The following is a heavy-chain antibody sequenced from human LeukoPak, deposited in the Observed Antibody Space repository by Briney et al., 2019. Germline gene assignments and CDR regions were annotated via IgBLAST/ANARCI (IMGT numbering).Heavy chain of an antibody. CDR2: IWYDGSNK. J-gene: IGHJ4*02. CDR3: ARGGSYWGFDY. V-gene: IGHV3-33*01. D-gene: IGHD1-26*01. Sequence: GRSLRLSCAASGFTFSSYGMHWVRQAPGKGLEWVAVIWYDGSNKYYADSVKGRFTISRDNSKNTLYLQMNSLRAEDTAVYYCARGGSYWGFDYWGQGTLVTVSS. CDR1: GFTFSSYG.